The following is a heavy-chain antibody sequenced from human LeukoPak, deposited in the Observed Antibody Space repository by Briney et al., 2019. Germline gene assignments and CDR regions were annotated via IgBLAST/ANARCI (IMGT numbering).Heavy chain of an antibody. CDR3: ARGASGWYRGFDY. CDR1: GGSFSGYY. D-gene: IGHD6-19*01. J-gene: IGHJ4*02. V-gene: IGHV4-34*01. CDR2: INHSGST. Sequence: PSETLSLICAVYGGSFSGYYWSWIRQPPGKGLEWIGEINHSGSTNYNPSLKSRVTISVDTSKNQFSLKLSSVTAADTAVYYCARGASGWYRGFDYWGQGTLVTVSS.